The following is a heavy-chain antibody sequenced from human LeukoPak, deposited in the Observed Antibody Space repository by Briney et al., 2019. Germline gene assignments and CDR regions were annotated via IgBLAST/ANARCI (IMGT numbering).Heavy chain of an antibody. CDR1: GFTFDDYG. Sequence: GGSLRLSCAASGFTFDDYGMNWVRQAPGKGLEWVSAINWNGVSTDYADSVKGRFTISRDNAKNSLFLQMNSLRAEDTAVYYCARMILMQGFDYWGQGTLVTVSS. J-gene: IGHJ4*02. D-gene: IGHD2-15*01. CDR3: ARMILMQGFDY. V-gene: IGHV3-20*04. CDR2: INWNGVST.